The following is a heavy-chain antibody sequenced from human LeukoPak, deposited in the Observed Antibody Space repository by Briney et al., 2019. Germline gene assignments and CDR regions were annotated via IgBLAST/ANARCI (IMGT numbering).Heavy chain of an antibody. CDR2: ISGSGGST. V-gene: IGHV3-23*01. Sequence: PGGSLRLSCAASGFTFNSYAMSWVRQAPGKGLEWVSGISGSGGSTYYADFVKGRFTISRDNSKNTLYLQMNSLRAEDTAVYYCAKRNSYGYAPLDYWGQGTLVTVSS. J-gene: IGHJ4*02. D-gene: IGHD5-18*01. CDR1: GFTFNSYA. CDR3: AKRNSYGYAPLDY.